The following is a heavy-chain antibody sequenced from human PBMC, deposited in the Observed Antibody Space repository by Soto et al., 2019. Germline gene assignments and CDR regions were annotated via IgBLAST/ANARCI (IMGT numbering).Heavy chain of an antibody. CDR1: GFTFDDYA. V-gene: IGHV3-9*01. D-gene: IGHD2-2*01. CDR2: ISWNSGSI. J-gene: IGHJ6*02. Sequence: GGSLRLSCAASGFTFDDYAMHWVRQAPGKGLEWVSGISWNSGSIGYADSVKGRFTISRDNAKNSLYLQMNSLRAEDTALYYCAEANCSSTSCMGPYYYYGMDVWGQGTTVTVSS. CDR3: AEANCSSTSCMGPYYYYGMDV.